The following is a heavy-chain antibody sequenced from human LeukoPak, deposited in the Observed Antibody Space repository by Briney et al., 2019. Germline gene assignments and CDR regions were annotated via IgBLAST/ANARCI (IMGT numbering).Heavy chain of an antibody. J-gene: IGHJ5*02. CDR1: GGSISSYY. Sequence: PSETLSLTCTVSGGSISSYYWSWIRQPPGKGLEWIGYIYYSGSTNYNPSLKSRVTRSVDTSKKQFSLKLSSVTAADTAVYYCARDPQGYDFWSGPKSWFDPWGQGTLVTVSS. CDR2: IYYSGST. CDR3: ARDPQGYDFWSGPKSWFDP. D-gene: IGHD3-3*01. V-gene: IGHV4-59*01.